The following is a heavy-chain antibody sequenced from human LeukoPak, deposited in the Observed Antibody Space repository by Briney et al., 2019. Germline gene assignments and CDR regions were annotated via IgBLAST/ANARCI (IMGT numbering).Heavy chain of an antibody. J-gene: IGHJ1*01. CDR1: GGSFSGYY. CDR2: INHSGST. V-gene: IGHV4-34*01. D-gene: IGHD3-10*01. CDR3: ARPHYRQYFQH. Sequence: SETLSLTCAVYGGSFSGYYWSWIRQSPGKGLEWIGEINHSGSTNYNPSLRSRVTISVDTSKNQFSLKLSSVTAADTAVYYCARPHYRQYFQHWGQGTLVTVPS.